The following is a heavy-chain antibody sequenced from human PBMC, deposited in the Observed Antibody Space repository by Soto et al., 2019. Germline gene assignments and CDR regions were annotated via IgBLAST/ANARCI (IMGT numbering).Heavy chain of an antibody. CDR1: GGSISSSSYY. Sequence: SETLSLTCTVSGGSISSSSYYWGWIRQPPGKGLEWIGSIYYSGSTYYNPSLKSRVTISVDTSKNQFSLKLSSVTAADTAVYYCARRGGTTVPTGFDYWGQGTLVTVSS. CDR3: ARRGGTTVPTGFDY. CDR2: IYYSGST. V-gene: IGHV4-39*01. J-gene: IGHJ4*02. D-gene: IGHD4-17*01.